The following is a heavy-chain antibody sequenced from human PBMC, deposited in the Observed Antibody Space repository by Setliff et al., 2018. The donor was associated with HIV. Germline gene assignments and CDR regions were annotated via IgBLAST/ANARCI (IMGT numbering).Heavy chain of an antibody. D-gene: IGHD6-13*01. Sequence: GGSLRLSCAASGFALTSWMSWVRQAPGKGLEWVSSISSSSSYIYYADSVKGRFTISRDNAKNSLYLQMNSLRAEDTAVYYCARGPLSSSWYNWFDPWGQGTLVTVSS. CDR2: ISSSSSYI. J-gene: IGHJ5*02. CDR3: ARGPLSSSWYNWFDP. V-gene: IGHV3-21*01. CDR1: GFALTSW.